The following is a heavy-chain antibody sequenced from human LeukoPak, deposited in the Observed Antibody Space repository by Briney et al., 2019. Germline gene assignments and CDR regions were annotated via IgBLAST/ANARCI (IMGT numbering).Heavy chain of an antibody. D-gene: IGHD3-16*01. CDR3: ARGYVWKNYPVRGPLDY. CDR2: IYYGGST. Sequence: PSETLSLTCSVSGGSISNYYWSWIRQTPGKGLEWIGYIYYGGSTNYNPSLKSRVTISLDSSKNHLFLNLNSVTAADTAVYYCARGYVWKNYPVRGPLDYWGQGTLVTVSS. CDR1: GGSISNYY. V-gene: IGHV4-59*13. J-gene: IGHJ4*02.